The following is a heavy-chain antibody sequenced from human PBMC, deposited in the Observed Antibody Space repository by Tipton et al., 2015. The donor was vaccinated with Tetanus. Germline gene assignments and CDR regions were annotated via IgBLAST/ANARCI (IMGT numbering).Heavy chain of an antibody. D-gene: IGHD3-3*01. CDR2: ISASGST. Sequence: TLSLTCTVSGGSVSRSFWGWIRQAPGKGLEWVGEISASGSTNYNPSLESRITMSVDTTKKRISLRLASLMAADTAVYFCARGRTMSGVVAPFDLWGQGTQVTVSS. J-gene: IGHJ4*02. CDR1: GGSVSRSF. V-gene: IGHV4-34*01. CDR3: ARGRTMSGVVAPFDL.